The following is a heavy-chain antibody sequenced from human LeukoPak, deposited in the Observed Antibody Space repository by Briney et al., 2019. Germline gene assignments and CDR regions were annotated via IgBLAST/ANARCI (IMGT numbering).Heavy chain of an antibody. V-gene: IGHV1-8*01. CDR1: GYNFTSYD. CDR2: MNPNSGNT. J-gene: IGHJ4*02. Sequence: ASVEVSSKASGYNFTSYDSNWVREATGQGLEWMGWMNPNSGNTGYAQKFQGRVTMTRNTSISTAYMELSSLRSEDTAVYYCARGTIVGAIVWGQGTLVTVSS. CDR3: ARGTIVGAIV. D-gene: IGHD1-26*01.